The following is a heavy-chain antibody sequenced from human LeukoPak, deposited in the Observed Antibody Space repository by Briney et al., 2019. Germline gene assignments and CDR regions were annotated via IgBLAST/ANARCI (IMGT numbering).Heavy chain of an antibody. Sequence: GGSLRLSCAASGFTVSSTYMSWVRQTPGKGLEWVSVIYSDGKVYYIDSVKGRFTISRDNAKNSLYLQMNSLRAEDTAVYYCARERARDGNYHFDYWGQGTLVTVSS. D-gene: IGHD5-24*01. CDR2: IYSDGKV. V-gene: IGHV3-53*01. CDR3: ARERARDGNYHFDY. CDR1: GFTVSSTY. J-gene: IGHJ4*02.